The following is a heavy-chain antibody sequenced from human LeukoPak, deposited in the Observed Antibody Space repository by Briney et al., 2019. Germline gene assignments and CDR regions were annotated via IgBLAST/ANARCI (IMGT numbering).Heavy chain of an antibody. D-gene: IGHD3-3*01. CDR2: IYYSGST. CDR3: ARTYYDFWSGYDHDAFDI. V-gene: IGHV4-59*01. J-gene: IGHJ3*02. Sequence: SETLSLTCTVSGGSLSSYYWSWIRQPPGKGLEWIGYIYYSGSTNYNPSLKSRVTISVDTSKNQFSLKLSSVTAADTAVYYCARTYYDFWSGYDHDAFDIWGQGTMVTVSS. CDR1: GGSLSSYY.